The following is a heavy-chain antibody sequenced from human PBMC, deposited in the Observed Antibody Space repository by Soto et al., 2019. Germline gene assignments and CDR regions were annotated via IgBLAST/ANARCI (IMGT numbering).Heavy chain of an antibody. CDR2: MNPNSGNT. Sequence: NWVRQATGQGLEWMGWMNPNSGNTNYAQKLQGRVTMTTDTSTSTAYMELRSLRSDDTAMYYCARDSGAGSGSYDPWGQGTLVTVSS. J-gene: IGHJ5*02. V-gene: IGHV1-18*01. D-gene: IGHD3-10*01. CDR3: ARDSGAGSGSYDP.